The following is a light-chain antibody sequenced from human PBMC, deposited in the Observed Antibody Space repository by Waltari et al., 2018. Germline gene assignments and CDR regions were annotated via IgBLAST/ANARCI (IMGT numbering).Light chain of an antibody. J-gene: IGKJ4*01. Sequence: EIVMTQSPGTLSVSPGEGATLSCRASQSVSSKVAWYQQRPGQAPRLLIFGASTRATGIPARFSGSESGTEFILTISSLQSEDSGVYFCQQYTTRPLTFGGGTKVEI. CDR2: GAS. CDR3: QQYTTRPLT. CDR1: QSVSSK. V-gene: IGKV3-15*01.